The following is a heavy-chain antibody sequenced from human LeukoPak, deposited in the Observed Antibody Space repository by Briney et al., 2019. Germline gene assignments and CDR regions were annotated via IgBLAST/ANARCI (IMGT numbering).Heavy chain of an antibody. CDR1: GGSTSSHSFY. CDR2: IYYSGNT. CDR3: ARLWYYGSGSPTLDY. J-gene: IGHJ4*02. D-gene: IGHD3-10*01. V-gene: IGHV4-39*01. Sequence: SETRSLTCTVSGGSTSSHSFYWGWIRQPPGKVLEWIGSIYYSGNTYYNPSLKSRVTISVDTSKNQFSLRLSSVTAADTAVYHCARLWYYGSGSPTLDYWGQGTLVTVSS.